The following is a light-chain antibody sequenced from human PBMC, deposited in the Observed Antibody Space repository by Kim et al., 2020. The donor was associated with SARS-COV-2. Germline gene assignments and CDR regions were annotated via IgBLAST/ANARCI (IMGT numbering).Light chain of an antibody. CDR3: QQYNNWPMYT. CDR1: QSVSSN. J-gene: IGKJ2*01. V-gene: IGKV3-15*01. Sequence: EIVMTQSPATLSVSPGERGTLSCRASQSVSSNLAWYQQKPGQAPRLLIYGASTRATGIPARFSGSGSGTEFTLTISSLQSEDFAVYYCQQYNNWPMYTFDQRTKLEI. CDR2: GAS.